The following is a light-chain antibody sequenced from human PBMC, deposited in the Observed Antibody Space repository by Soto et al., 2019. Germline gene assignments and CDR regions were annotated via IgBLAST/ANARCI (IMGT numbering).Light chain of an antibody. V-gene: IGLV3-9*01. Sequence: SYELTQPLSVSVALGQTARITCGGNNIGSKNVHWYQQKPGQAPVLVIYRDSNRPSGIPERFSGSNSGNTATLTISRAQAWDEADYYCQVWDSSTASPWVFGGGTKLTVL. J-gene: IGLJ3*02. CDR1: NIGSKN. CDR3: QVWDSSTASPWV. CDR2: RDS.